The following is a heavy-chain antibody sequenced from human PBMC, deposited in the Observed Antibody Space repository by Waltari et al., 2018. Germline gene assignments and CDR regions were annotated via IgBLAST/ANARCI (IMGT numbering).Heavy chain of an antibody. D-gene: IGHD2-15*01. Sequence: EVNLVESGGGLVQPGGSLRISCAASGFLVEATYMTWVRQAPGKGLEWVSVIYSGITTYYADSAKDRFIISRDNSKNTLFLQMNSLRAEDTAVYYCARGHCTGGSCHSGDNFDLWGQGTLVTVSS. CDR3: ARGHCTGGSCHSGDNFDL. CDR1: GFLVEATY. V-gene: IGHV3-53*03. CDR2: IYSGITT. J-gene: IGHJ4*02.